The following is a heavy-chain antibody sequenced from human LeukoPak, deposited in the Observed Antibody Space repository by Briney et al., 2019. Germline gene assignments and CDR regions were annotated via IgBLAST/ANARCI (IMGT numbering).Heavy chain of an antibody. D-gene: IGHD5-12*01. CDR2: INPNSGGT. Sequence: ASVKVSCRASVYTFTGYYMHWVRRAPGQGLEWMGWINPNSGGTNYAQKFQGRVTMTRDTSISTAYMELSRLRSDDTAVYYCARDPLYIWWLRTHPGQDYYFDYWGQGTLVTVSS. CDR3: ARDPLYIWWLRTHPGQDYYFDY. J-gene: IGHJ4*02. V-gene: IGHV1-2*02. CDR1: VYTFTGYY.